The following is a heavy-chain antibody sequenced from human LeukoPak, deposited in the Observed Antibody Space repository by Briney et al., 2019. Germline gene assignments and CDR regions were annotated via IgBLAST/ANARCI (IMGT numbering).Heavy chain of an antibody. CDR1: GGSISSSSYY. Sequence: PSETLSLTCTVSGGSISSSSYYWGWIRQPPGKGLEWIGNIYYSGSTYYNPSLKSRVTISVDTSKNQFSLKLSSVTAADTAVYYCARVENYYDSSGYYYSADFDYWGQGTLVTVSS. J-gene: IGHJ4*02. D-gene: IGHD3-22*01. CDR3: ARVENYYDSSGYYYSADFDY. CDR2: IYYSGST. V-gene: IGHV4-39*01.